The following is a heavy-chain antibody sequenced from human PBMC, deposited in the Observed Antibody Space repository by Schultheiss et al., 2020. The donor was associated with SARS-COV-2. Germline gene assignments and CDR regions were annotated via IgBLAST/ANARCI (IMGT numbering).Heavy chain of an antibody. Sequence: GGSLRLSCAASGFTFSSYGMHWVRQAPGKGLEWVAVIWYDGSNKYYADSVKGRFTISRDNSKNTLYLQMNSLRAEDTAVYYCARVSFVDSTMGFDYWGQGTLVTVSS. V-gene: IGHV3-33*08. CDR3: ARVSFVDSTMGFDY. CDR2: IWYDGSNK. J-gene: IGHJ4*02. D-gene: IGHD2-2*01. CDR1: GFTFSSYG.